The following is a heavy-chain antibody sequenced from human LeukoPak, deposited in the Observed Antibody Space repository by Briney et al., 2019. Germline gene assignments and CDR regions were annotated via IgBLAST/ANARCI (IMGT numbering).Heavy chain of an antibody. CDR1: GFTFRSYG. J-gene: IGHJ6*04. D-gene: IGHD3-10*01. V-gene: IGHV3-33*07. Sequence: GMSLRLSCGASGFTFRSYGMYWVRQAPGKGLEWVAVIWYDGTKEYYADSVKGRFSISRDNSKNTLFLQMNSLRAEDTAVYYCARVRGRNYGSGSYASLDVWGKGTTVTVSS. CDR3: ARVRGRNYGSGSYASLDV. CDR2: IWYDGTKE.